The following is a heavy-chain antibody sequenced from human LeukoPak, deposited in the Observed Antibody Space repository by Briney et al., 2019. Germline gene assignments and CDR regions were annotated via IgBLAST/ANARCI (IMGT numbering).Heavy chain of an antibody. J-gene: IGHJ3*01. CDR2: IYYSGST. CDR3: AREVATRVILS. V-gene: IGHV4-39*07. CDR1: GGSISSSSYY. D-gene: IGHD5-12*01. Sequence: KTSETLSLTCTVSGGSISSSSYYWGWIRQPPGKGLEWIGSIYYSGSTYYNPSLKSRVTISVDTSKNQFSLKLSSVTAADTAVYYCAREVATRVILSWGQGTMVTVSS.